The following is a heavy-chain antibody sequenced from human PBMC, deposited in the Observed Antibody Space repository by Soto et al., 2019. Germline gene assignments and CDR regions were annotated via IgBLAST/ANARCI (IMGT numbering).Heavy chain of an antibody. D-gene: IGHD4-17*01. CDR2: IYWDDDK. CDR3: ARKNYGDYPTDY. Sequence: QITLKESGPPLVKPTQTLTLTCTFSGFSLSTRGVGVGWIRQPPGKALEWLAVIYWDDDKRYSPSLQSRLTITKDTSKTQVVLTMTNMDPVDTATYYCARKNYGDYPTDYWGQGTLVTVSS. CDR1: GFSLSTRGVG. J-gene: IGHJ4*02. V-gene: IGHV2-5*02.